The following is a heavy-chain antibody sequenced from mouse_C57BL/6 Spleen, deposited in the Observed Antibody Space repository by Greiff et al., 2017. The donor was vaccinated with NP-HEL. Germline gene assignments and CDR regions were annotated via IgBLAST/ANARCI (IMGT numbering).Heavy chain of an antibody. CDR1: GYTFTSYW. D-gene: IGHD2-3*01. V-gene: IGHV1-52*01. J-gene: IGHJ2*01. CDR3: ARFRFDGYSYFDY. Sequence: QVQLQQPGAELVRPGSSVKLSCKASGYTFTSYWMHWVKQRPIQGLEWIGNIDPSDSETHYNQKFKDKATLTVDKSSSTAYMQLSSLTSEDSAVYYCARFRFDGYSYFDYWGQGTTLTVSS. CDR2: IDPSDSET.